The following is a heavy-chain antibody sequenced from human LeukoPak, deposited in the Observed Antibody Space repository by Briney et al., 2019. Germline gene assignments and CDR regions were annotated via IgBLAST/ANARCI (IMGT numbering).Heavy chain of an antibody. D-gene: IGHD3-3*01. CDR3: AKDRIWSGYSKYYFDC. Sequence: PGGSLRLSCEASGFTFSSYAMSWVRQAPGKGLEWVSAISGSGGSTYYADSVKGRFTISRDNSKNTLYLQMNSLRAEDAAIYYCAKDRIWSGYSKYYFDCWGQGTLVTVSS. V-gene: IGHV3-23*01. CDR1: GFTFSSYA. CDR2: ISGSGGST. J-gene: IGHJ4*02.